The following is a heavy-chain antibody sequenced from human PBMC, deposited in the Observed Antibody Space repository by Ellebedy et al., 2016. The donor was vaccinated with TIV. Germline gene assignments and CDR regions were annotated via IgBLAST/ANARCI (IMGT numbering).Heavy chain of an antibody. D-gene: IGHD3-10*01. Sequence: ASVKVSCKASGYTFTSYGITWVRQAPGQGLEWMGWISAYNGDTNYAQKFQDRVTITTDTSTSTAYMEVRSLRSDDTAIYYCARSVYGSGDNWFAPWGQGTLVTVSS. CDR2: ISAYNGDT. CDR1: GYTFTSYG. CDR3: ARSVYGSGDNWFAP. J-gene: IGHJ5*02. V-gene: IGHV1-18*01.